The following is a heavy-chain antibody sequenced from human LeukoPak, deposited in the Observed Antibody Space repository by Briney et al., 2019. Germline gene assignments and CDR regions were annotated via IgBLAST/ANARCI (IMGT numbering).Heavy chain of an antibody. V-gene: IGHV3-23*01. J-gene: IGHJ4*02. D-gene: IGHD3-16*01. CDR1: GFTFSSYA. CDR2: LRGGGET. CDR3: AKASWVSSADAVL. Sequence: GGSLRLSCAASGFTFSSYAMSWVRQAPTRGLEWVSSLRGGGETFYADSVKGRFTLSRDESRNTVYLQMNNLRVEDTAVYFCAKASWVSSADAVLWGQGTLVTVSS.